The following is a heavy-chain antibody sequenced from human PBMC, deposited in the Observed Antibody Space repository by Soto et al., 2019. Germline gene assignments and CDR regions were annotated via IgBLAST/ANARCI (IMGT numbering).Heavy chain of an antibody. D-gene: IGHD3-16*01. V-gene: IGHV3-23*01. Sequence: EVQLMESGGGLVQPGGSLRLSCAASGFTFSSYAMSWVRQAPGKGLEWVSVITGSGSTTYYADSVKGRFTISRDNSKNPLYLQMNRLRAEDTAVYYFARRGGALGYWGQGTLVTVSS. CDR3: ARRGGALGY. CDR2: ITGSGSTT. J-gene: IGHJ4*02. CDR1: GFTFSSYA.